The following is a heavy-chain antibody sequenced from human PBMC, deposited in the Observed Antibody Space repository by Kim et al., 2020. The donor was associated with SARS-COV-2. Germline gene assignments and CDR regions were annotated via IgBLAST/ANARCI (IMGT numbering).Heavy chain of an antibody. CDR1: GYTFNRYY. D-gene: IGHD3-22*01. CDR3: ARDMYGVVVIPYPSYFGY. CDR2: INPSGGRT. J-gene: IGHJ4*02. V-gene: IGHV1-46*02. Sequence: ASVKVSCKASGYTFNRYYMHWVRQAPGQGLEWMGIINPSGGRTSYAQKFQGRVTMTRDTSTSTVYMELSSLRSEDTAVYYCARDMYGVVVIPYPSYFGYWGQGTLVTVSS.